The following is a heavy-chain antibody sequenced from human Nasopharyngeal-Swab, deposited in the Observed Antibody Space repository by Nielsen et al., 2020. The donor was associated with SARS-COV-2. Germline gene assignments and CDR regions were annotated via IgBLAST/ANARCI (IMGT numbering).Heavy chain of an antibody. D-gene: IGHD2-21*02. CDR1: GGSISSYY. V-gene: IGHV4-59*08. Sequence: SETLSLTCTVSGGSISSYYWSWIRQPPGKGLEWIGYIYHSGSTNYNSSLKSRVTISVDTSKNQFSLKLSSVTAADTAVYYCARARRNFVVVSAFDYWGQGTLVTVSS. CDR2: IYHSGST. J-gene: IGHJ4*02. CDR3: ARARRNFVVVSAFDY.